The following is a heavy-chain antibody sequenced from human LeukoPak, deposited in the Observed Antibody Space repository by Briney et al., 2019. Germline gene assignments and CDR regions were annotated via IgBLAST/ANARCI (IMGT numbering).Heavy chain of an antibody. D-gene: IGHD4-23*01. Sequence: PSETLSLTCAVYGGSFSGYYWSWIRQPPGKGLEWIGEINHSGSTNYNPSLKSRVTISVDTSKNQFSLKLSSVTAADTAVYYCARGLSVVNFDYWGQGTLVTVSS. J-gene: IGHJ4*02. CDR2: INHSGST. V-gene: IGHV4-34*01. CDR3: ARGLSVVNFDY. CDR1: GGSFSGYY.